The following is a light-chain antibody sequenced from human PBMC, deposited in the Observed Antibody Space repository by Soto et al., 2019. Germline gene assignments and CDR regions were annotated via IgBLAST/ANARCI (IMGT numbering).Light chain of an antibody. Sequence: EIVLTQSPGTLPLSPGERATLSCRASQSVSSSYLAWYQQKPGQAPRLLIYGASSSATGIPDRFSGSGSGTDFTLTISRLEPEDFAVYYCQPYGSSRTFGQGTKVEIK. V-gene: IGKV3-20*01. CDR2: GAS. CDR3: QPYGSSRT. J-gene: IGKJ1*01. CDR1: QSVSSSY.